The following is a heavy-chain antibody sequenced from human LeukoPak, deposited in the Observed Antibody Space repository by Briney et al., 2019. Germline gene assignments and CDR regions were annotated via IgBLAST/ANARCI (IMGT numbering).Heavy chain of an antibody. J-gene: IGHJ4*02. Sequence: GGSLRLSCAASGFTFSSYWMSWVRQAPGKGLEWVANIKQDGSEKYYVDSVKGRFTISRDNAKNSLYLQMNSLRAEDTAVYYCAKGAEKGYSYDHFDYWGQGTLVTVSS. D-gene: IGHD5-18*01. CDR3: AKGAEKGYSYDHFDY. V-gene: IGHV3-7*01. CDR1: GFTFSSYW. CDR2: IKQDGSEK.